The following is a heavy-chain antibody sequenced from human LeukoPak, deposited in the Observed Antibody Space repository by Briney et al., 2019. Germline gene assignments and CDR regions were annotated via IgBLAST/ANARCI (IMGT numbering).Heavy chain of an antibody. CDR3: ARGRPNLLYDY. V-gene: IGHV1-69*05. D-gene: IGHD2-8*01. Sequence: ASVKVSCKASGGTFSSYAISWVRQAPGQGLEWMGRIIPIFGTANYAQKFQGRVTITTDASTSTAYMELSSLRSEDTAVYYCARGRPNLLYDYWGQGTLVTVSS. J-gene: IGHJ4*02. CDR2: IIPIFGTA. CDR1: GGTFSSYA.